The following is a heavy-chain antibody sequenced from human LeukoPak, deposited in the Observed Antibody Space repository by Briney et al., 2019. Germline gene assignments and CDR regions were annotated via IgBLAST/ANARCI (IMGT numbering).Heavy chain of an antibody. Sequence: SETLSLTCAVSGGSISSGGYSWSWIRQPPGKGLEWIGYIYHSGSTYYNPSLKSRVTISVDRSKNQFSLKLSSVAAADTAVYYCARGNYDFWSGYSLGLDYWGQGTLVTVSS. CDR1: GGSISSGGYS. CDR3: ARGNYDFWSGYSLGLDY. J-gene: IGHJ4*02. CDR2: IYHSGST. D-gene: IGHD3-3*01. V-gene: IGHV4-30-2*01.